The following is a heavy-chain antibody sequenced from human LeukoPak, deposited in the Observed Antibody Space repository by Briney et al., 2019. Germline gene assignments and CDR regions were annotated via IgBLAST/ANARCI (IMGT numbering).Heavy chain of an antibody. CDR1: GFTFSNAW. Sequence: GGSLRLSCAASGFTFSNAWMSWVRQAPGKGLEWVGRIKSKTDGGTTDYAAPVKGRFTISRDDSKNTLYLQMNSLKTEDTAVYYCTTGYYDFWSGYSFDAFDIWGQGTMVTVSS. J-gene: IGHJ3*02. D-gene: IGHD3-3*01. V-gene: IGHV3-15*01. CDR3: TTGYYDFWSGYSFDAFDI. CDR2: IKSKTDGGTT.